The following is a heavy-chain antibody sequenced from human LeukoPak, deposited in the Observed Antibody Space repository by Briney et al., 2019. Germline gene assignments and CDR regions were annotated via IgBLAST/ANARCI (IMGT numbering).Heavy chain of an antibody. J-gene: IGHJ3*02. CDR1: GFTFSSYS. V-gene: IGHV3-21*01. CDR3: ARDWVVAATGDAFDI. Sequence: GGSLRLACAASGFTFSSYSMSGVRQGPGKGVEWGSSISSTCSYIYYADSVKVRFTISRDHSKNSLYLQMNSLRAEDTAVYYCARDWVVAATGDAFDIWGQGTMVTVSS. CDR2: ISSTCSYI. D-gene: IGHD2-15*01.